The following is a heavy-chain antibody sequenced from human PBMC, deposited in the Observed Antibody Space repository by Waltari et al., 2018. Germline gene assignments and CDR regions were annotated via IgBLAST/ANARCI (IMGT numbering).Heavy chain of an antibody. J-gene: IGHJ4*02. CDR3: ARLGGGVLMVYDPFDY. Sequence: QLQLQESGPGLVKPSETLALTCTVSGGSISSSSYYWGWIRQPPGKGLEWIGGIYYSGSTYYNPSLKSRVTISVDTSKNQFSLKLSSVTAADTAVYYCARLGGGVLMVYDPFDYWGQGTLVTVSS. CDR2: IYYSGST. CDR1: GGSISSSSYY. V-gene: IGHV4-39*07. D-gene: IGHD2-8*01.